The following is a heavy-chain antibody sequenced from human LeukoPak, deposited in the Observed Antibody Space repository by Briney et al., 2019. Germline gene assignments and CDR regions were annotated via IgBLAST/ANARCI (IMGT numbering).Heavy chain of an antibody. CDR3: ARDLYSYGSYYMDV. CDR1: GFTFSSYS. V-gene: IGHV3-21*01. Sequence: GSLRLSCAASGFTFSSYSMNWVRQAPGKGLEWVSSVSSRSVYIYYADSAEGRFTISRDNAKNSLYLQMNSLRAEDTAVYYCARDLYSYGSYYMDVWGKGTTVTVSS. J-gene: IGHJ6*03. CDR2: VSSRSVYI. D-gene: IGHD5-18*01.